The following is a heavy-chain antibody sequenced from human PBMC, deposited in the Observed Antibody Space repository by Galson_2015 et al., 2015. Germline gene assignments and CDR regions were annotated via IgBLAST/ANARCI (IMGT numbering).Heavy chain of an antibody. CDR1: GFTASSNY. D-gene: IGHD3-10*01. CDR3: ARGRGFIFDF. CDR2: LSKTDTA. J-gene: IGHJ4*02. Sequence: SLRLSCAASGFTASSNYMAWFRQAPGKGLEWVSVLSKTDTAYYVDSVRGRFTISRDNSKNTVYLQMDYLTVDDPAVYYCARGRGFIFDFWGQGTLVTVSS. V-gene: IGHV3-53*01.